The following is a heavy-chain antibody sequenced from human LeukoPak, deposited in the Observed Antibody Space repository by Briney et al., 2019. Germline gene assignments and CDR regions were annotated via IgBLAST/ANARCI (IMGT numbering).Heavy chain of an antibody. CDR2: IIPIFATA. V-gene: IGHV1-69*13. Sequence: SVKVSCKASGGTFSSYDISWVRQAPGQGLEWMGGIIPIFATANYAQKFQGRVTITADESTSTAYMELSSLRSEDTAVYYCARARDDYVWGSPFDYWGQGTLVTVSS. CDR1: GGTFSSYD. J-gene: IGHJ4*02. CDR3: ARARDDYVWGSPFDY. D-gene: IGHD3-16*01.